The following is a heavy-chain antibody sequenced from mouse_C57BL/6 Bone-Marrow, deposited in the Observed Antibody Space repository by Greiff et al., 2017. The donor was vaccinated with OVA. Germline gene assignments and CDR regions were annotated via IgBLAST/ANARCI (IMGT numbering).Heavy chain of an antibody. V-gene: IGHV1-85*01. CDR1: GYTFTSYD. Sequence: VKLVESGPELVKPGASVKLSCKASGYTFTSYDMHWVKQRPGQGLEWIGRIYPSGGSTKYNEKFKGKATLTVDTPSSTAYLELHSLTSEDSAVDFCADSATVVAPDVDWEYWGKGPTVTAS. CDR3: ADSATVVAPDVDWEY. CDR2: IYPSGGST. J-gene: IGHJ4*01. D-gene: IGHD1-1*01.